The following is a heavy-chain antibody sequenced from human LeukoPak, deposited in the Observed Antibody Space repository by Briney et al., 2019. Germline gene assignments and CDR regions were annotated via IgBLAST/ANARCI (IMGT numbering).Heavy chain of an antibody. CDR1: GFTFSSYS. CDR3: ARGNSYGSYYFDY. Sequence: PGGSLRLSCAASGFTFSSYSMNWVRQAPGKGLEWVSSISSSSSYIYYADPVKGRFTISRDNAKNSLYLQMNSLRAEDTAVYYCARGNSYGSYYFDYWGQGTLVTVSS. J-gene: IGHJ4*02. CDR2: ISSSSSYI. D-gene: IGHD5-18*01. V-gene: IGHV3-21*01.